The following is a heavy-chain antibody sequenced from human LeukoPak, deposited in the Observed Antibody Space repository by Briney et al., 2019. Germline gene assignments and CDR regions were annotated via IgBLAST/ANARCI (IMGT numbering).Heavy chain of an antibody. CDR3: AREYSGIDY. D-gene: IGHD2-21*01. Sequence: GGSLRLSCAPSGFSFSSHNMNGVRQAPGEGLVWVSYNSGSSSDTDSADSVKGRLTNSTDNAKNSLYLPMDTARDADTDVYYCAREYSGIDYWGQGTLAIVSS. J-gene: IGHJ4*02. CDR1: GFSFSSHN. CDR2: NSGSSSDT. V-gene: IGHV3-21*05.